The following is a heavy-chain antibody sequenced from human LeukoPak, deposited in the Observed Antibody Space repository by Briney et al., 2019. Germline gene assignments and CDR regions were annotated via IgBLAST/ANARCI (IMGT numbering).Heavy chain of an antibody. CDR2: GDDRGGT. CDR3: AKNGQTGFSFDP. V-gene: IGHV4-34*01. Sequence: SETLSLTCAVYGEALLGHYWSWIRQSPGKGLEWLGEGDDRGGTKYNPSFKSRVTISAEPSRNQFSLKLNSVTAADTAVYHCAKNGQTGFSFDPWGQGTLVTVSS. D-gene: IGHD3-9*01. J-gene: IGHJ5*02. CDR1: GEALLGHY.